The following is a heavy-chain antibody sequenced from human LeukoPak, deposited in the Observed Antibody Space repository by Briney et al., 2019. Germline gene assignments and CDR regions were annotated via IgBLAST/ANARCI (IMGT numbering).Heavy chain of an antibody. Sequence: PEETLSLTCTVSGGSISSGSYYWGWIRQPPVKGLEWIGSIYYSGSTYYNPSLKSRVTISVDTSKNQFSLKVDSVTAADTAVYYCARHFGGYTYGYLNWFDPWGQGTLVTVSS. CDR3: ARHFGGYTYGYLNWFDP. CDR1: GGSISSGSYY. V-gene: IGHV4-39*01. J-gene: IGHJ5*02. CDR2: IYYSGST. D-gene: IGHD5-18*01.